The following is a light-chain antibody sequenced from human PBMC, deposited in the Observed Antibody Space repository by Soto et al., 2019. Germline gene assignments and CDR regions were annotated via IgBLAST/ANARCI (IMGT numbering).Light chain of an antibody. CDR3: QQRNNSPLT. CDR2: DTS. V-gene: IGKV3D-20*02. Sequence: EIVLTQSPGTLSLSPGERATLSCRASQSVSSSYLAWYQQKPGQAPRLLIYDTSNRATGIPDRFSGSGSGTDFTLTISSLEPEDFALYYCQQRNNSPLTFGQGTKVDIK. CDR1: QSVSSSY. J-gene: IGKJ1*01.